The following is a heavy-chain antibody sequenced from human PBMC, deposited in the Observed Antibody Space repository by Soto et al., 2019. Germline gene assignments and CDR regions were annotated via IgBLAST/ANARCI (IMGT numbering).Heavy chain of an antibody. D-gene: IGHD5-18*01. V-gene: IGHV1-3*01. CDR3: ARDPGYSYGYN. J-gene: IGHJ4*02. CDR2: INAGNGNT. Sequence: QVQLVQSGAEVKKPGASVKVSCKASGYTFTSYAMHWVRQAPGQRLEWMGWINAGNGNTKYSQKFQGRVTITRDTSASTAYMELRSLRSEDTAVYYCARDPGYSYGYNWGQGTLVTVSS. CDR1: GYTFTSYA.